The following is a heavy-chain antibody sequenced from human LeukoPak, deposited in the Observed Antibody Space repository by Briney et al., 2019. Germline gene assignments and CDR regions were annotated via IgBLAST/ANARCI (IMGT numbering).Heavy chain of an antibody. V-gene: IGHV4-59*01. CDR1: EDSISYYD. J-gene: IGHJ4*02. CDR3: ARVRGYSYDSSDFDY. Sequence: SETLSLTCTVSEDSISYYDRNWVRQPPGKGLEWIGEIYYSGNTNYNPSLKSRVTISVDTSKNQFSLKLSSVTAADTAVYYCARVRGYSYDSSDFDYWGQGTLVTVSS. D-gene: IGHD5-18*01. CDR2: IYYSGNT.